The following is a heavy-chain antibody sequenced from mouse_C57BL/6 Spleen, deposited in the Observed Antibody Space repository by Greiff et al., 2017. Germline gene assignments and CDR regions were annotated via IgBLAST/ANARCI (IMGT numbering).Heavy chain of an antibody. CDR3: ARLLSKVLVY. J-gene: IGHJ2*01. CDR1: GYTFTSYW. CDR2: IHPNSGST. Sequence: QVQLKQPGAELVKPGASVKLSCKASGYTFTSYWMHWVKQRPGQGLEWIGMIHPNSGSTNYNEKFKSKATLTVDKSSSTAYMQLSSLTSEDSAVYYCARLLSKVLVYWGQGTTLTVSS. V-gene: IGHV1-64*01. D-gene: IGHD1-3*01.